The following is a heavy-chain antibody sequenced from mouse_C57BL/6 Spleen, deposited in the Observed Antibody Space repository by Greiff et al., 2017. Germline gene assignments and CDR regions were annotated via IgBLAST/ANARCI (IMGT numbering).Heavy chain of an antibody. V-gene: IGHV14-3*01. J-gene: IGHJ2*01. D-gene: IGHD2-5*01. CDR1: GFNIQNTY. CDR3: ARSDYYSNLFDY. Sequence: VQLQQSVAELVRPGASVKLSCTASGFNIQNTYMHWVKPRPEQGLEWIGRIDPANGNTKYAPQFQGKATITADPSSNTAYLQLSSLTSEDTAIYYCARSDYYSNLFDYWGQGTTLTVSS. CDR2: IDPANGNT.